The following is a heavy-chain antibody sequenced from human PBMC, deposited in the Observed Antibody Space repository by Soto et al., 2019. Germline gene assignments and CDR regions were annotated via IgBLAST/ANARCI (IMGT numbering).Heavy chain of an antibody. Sequence: GASVKVSCKASGGTFSSYTISWVRQAPGQGLEWMGRIIPILGIANYAQKFQGRVTITADKSTSTAYMELSSLRSEDTAVYYCARIDYGDDDIMSTASWGQGTLVTVSS. CDR3: ARIDYGDDDIMSTAS. CDR1: GGTFSSYT. J-gene: IGHJ5*02. D-gene: IGHD4-17*01. V-gene: IGHV1-69*02. CDR2: IIPILGIA.